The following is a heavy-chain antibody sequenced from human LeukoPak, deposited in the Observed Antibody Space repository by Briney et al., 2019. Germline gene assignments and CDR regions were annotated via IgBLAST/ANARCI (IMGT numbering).Heavy chain of an antibody. Sequence: GASVKVSCKASGYTFTGYYMHWVRQAPGQGLEWMGRINPNSGGTNYAQKFQGRVTMTRDTSISTAYMELSGLRSDDTAVYYCARGPGEYDSSGYYDYWGQGTLVTVSS. CDR1: GYTFTGYY. J-gene: IGHJ4*02. V-gene: IGHV1-2*06. CDR2: INPNSGGT. CDR3: ARGPGEYDSSGYYDY. D-gene: IGHD3-22*01.